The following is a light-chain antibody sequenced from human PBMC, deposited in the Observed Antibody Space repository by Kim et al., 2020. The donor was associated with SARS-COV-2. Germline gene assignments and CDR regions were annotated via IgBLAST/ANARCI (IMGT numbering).Light chain of an antibody. J-gene: IGKJ2*01. CDR2: SAS. CDR1: QTVCSTC. Sequence: SPGERAHLSCRASQTVCSTCLAWYQQKPGQAPRLLIYSASTRATGIPDRFSGGGSGTDFTLTISRLEPDDFAVYYCQQYGTSPPYTFGQGTKLEI. V-gene: IGKV3-20*01. CDR3: QQYGTSPPYT.